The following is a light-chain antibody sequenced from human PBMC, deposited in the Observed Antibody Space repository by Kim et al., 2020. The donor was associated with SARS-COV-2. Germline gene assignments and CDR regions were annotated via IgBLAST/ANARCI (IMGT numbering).Light chain of an antibody. CDR1: SGHSSNA. Sequence: QLVLTQSPSASASLGASVKLTCTLSSGHSSNAIAWHQQQPEKGPRYLMKLNSDGSHSKGDGIPDRFSGSSSGAERYLTISSLQSEDEADYYCQTWDTGIGVFGGGTQLTVL. CDR3: QTWDTGIGV. J-gene: IGLJ3*02. V-gene: IGLV4-69*01. CDR2: LNSDGSH.